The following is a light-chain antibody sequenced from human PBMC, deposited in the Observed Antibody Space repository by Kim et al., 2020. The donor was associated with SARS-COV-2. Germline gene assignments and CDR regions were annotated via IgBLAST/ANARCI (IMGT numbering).Light chain of an antibody. CDR2: RNN. J-gene: IGLJ3*02. CDR3: AAWGDSHWV. V-gene: IGLV1-44*01. Sequence: PGQRVTISCSGSDANIGTNTVIWYQQLPGAAPKLLIYRNNQRPLGVPDRFSASKSGTSASLDISGLQSDDEADYYCAAWGDSHWVFGGGTQLTVL. CDR1: DANIGTNT.